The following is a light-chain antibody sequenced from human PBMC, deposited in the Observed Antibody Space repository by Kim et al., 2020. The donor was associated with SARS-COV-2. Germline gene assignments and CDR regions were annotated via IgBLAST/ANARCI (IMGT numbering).Light chain of an antibody. CDR1: SSHVGGYNY. CDR3: SSYTSSSP. J-gene: IGLJ2*01. V-gene: IGLV2-14*01. CDR2: DGN. Sequence: QSALTQPASLSGSPGQSITITCTGTSSHVGGYNYVSWYQQHPGKAPKLMIYDGNKQPSGVAKRFSGSKSGNTASLTVSGLQAEDEADYYCSSYTSSSPFGGGTQLTVL.